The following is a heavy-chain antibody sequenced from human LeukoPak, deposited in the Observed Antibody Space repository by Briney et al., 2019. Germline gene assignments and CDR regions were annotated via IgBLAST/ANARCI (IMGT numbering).Heavy chain of an antibody. Sequence: GGSLRLSCAASGFTFSSYWMHWVRQAPGKGLVWVSRINSDGSSTSYADSVKGRFTISRDNAKNTLYLQMNSLRAEDTAVYYCARDPGITMVRGVNYYYGMDVWGQGTTVTVSS. J-gene: IGHJ6*02. CDR3: ARDPGITMVRGVNYYYGMDV. CDR2: INSDGSST. CDR1: GFTFSSYW. V-gene: IGHV3-74*01. D-gene: IGHD3-10*01.